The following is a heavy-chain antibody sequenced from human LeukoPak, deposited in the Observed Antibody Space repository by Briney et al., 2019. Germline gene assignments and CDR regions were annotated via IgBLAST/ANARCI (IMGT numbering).Heavy chain of an antibody. V-gene: IGHV3-30*02. CDR1: RFTFSNNW. CDR3: AKLLSNSGRFLY. CDR2: IRNDGSNK. D-gene: IGHD4-23*01. Sequence: GGSLRLSCAASRFTFSNNWMTWVRQAPGKGLEWVAFIRNDGSNKYYADSVKGRFTISRDNSKNTLYLQMNSLRAEDTAVYYCAKLLSNSGRFLYWGQGTLVTVSS. J-gene: IGHJ4*02.